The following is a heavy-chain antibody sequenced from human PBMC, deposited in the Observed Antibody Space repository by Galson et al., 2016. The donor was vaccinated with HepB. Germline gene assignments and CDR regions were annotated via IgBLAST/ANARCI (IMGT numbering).Heavy chain of an antibody. CDR2: IIPIFGTT. CDR1: GGTFSNYA. J-gene: IGHJ5*02. CDR3: ARMPADNDFWSGYWFDP. D-gene: IGHD3-3*01. V-gene: IGHV1-69*13. Sequence: SVKVSCKASGGTFSNYAFSWVRQAPGQGLEWMGGIIPIFGTTNYAQRFQGRVTITADESTSTAYMELSSLRSEDTAVYYCARMPADNDFWSGYWFDPWGQGTLVIVSS.